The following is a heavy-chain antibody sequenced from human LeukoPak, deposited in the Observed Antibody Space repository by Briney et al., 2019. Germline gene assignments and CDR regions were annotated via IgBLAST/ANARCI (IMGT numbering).Heavy chain of an antibody. D-gene: IGHD6-19*01. CDR3: ARGDSSGWSPPYYYGMDV. J-gene: IGHJ6*02. CDR2: INHSGST. CDR1: GGSFSGYY. Sequence: KPSETLSLTCAVYGGSFSGYYWSWIRQPPGKGLEWIGEINHSGSTNYNPSLKSRVTISVDTSKNQFSLKLSSVTAADTAVYYCARGDSSGWSPPYYYGMDVWGQGTTVTVSS. V-gene: IGHV4-34*01.